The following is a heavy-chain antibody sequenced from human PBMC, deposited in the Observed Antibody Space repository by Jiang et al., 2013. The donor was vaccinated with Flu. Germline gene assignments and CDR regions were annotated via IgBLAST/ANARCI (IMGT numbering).Heavy chain of an antibody. CDR2: IYYSGTT. J-gene: IGHJ4*02. CDR1: GGSISSYY. Sequence: GPGLVKPSETLSLTCTVSGGSISSYYWNWIRQPPGKGLEWIGYIYYSGTTNYNPSLKSRVTMSLDTSKNLFSLKLTSVTAADTAVYFCSRDSSTWPKRFDYWGQGTLVTVSS. D-gene: IGHD6-13*01. CDR3: SRDSSTWPKRFDY. V-gene: IGHV4-59*01.